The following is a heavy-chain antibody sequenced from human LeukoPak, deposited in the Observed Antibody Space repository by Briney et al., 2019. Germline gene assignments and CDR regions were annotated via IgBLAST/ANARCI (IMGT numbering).Heavy chain of an antibody. CDR3: ARDNGSGYTKGYEHYYYYLDV. V-gene: IGHV4-4*07. D-gene: IGHD3-3*02. J-gene: IGHJ6*03. CDR2: IHSGGTT. CDR1: GDSITDDY. Sequence: SETLSLTCTVSGDSITDDYYTWNRQPAGKGLEWIGRIHSGGTTNYNPSLMSRVTLSIDKSKKYISLILTSVTAADTALYYCARDNGSGYTKGYEHYYYYLDVWGKGTTVTVSS.